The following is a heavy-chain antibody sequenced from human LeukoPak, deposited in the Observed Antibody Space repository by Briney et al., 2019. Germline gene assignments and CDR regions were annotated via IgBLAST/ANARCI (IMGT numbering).Heavy chain of an antibody. CDR1: GGSISSGGYY. D-gene: IGHD3-10*01. CDR2: IYYSGST. J-gene: IGHJ4*02. CDR3: ARGDYYGSGSADY. V-gene: IGHV4-31*03. Sequence: PSQTLSLTCTVSGGSISSGGYYWSWIRQHPGKGLEWIGYIYYSGSTYYNPSLKSRVTILVDTSKNQFSLKLSSVTAADTAVYYCARGDYYGSGSADYWGQGTLVTVSS.